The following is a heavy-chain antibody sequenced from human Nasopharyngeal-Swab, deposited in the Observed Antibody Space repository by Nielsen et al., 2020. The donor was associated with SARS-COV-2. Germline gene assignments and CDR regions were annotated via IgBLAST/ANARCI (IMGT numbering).Heavy chain of an antibody. CDR2: IYPGDSDT. D-gene: IGHD5-24*01. J-gene: IGHJ4*02. CDR1: GYSFTSYW. Sequence: KVSCKGSGYSFTSYWIGWVRQTPGKGLEWMGIIYPGDSDTRYSPSFQGQVTISTDKSISTAYLQWSSLKASDTAMYYCARRRRRDGYNYFVDYWGQGTLVTVSS. V-gene: IGHV5-51*01. CDR3: ARRRRRDGYNYFVDY.